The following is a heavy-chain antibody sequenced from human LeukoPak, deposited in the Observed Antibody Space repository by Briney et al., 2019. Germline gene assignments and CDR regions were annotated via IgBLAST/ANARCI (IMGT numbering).Heavy chain of an antibody. CDR3: ARIRGGDYPDY. J-gene: IGHJ4*02. D-gene: IGHD4-17*01. CDR2: LYSGGGS. Sequence: GGSLSLSCAASGFTVSSTYMSWVRQAPGKGLEWVSLLYSGGGSYYPDSVKGRFTISRDNSKNTLYLQMNSLRAEDTAIYYCARIRGGDYPDYWSQGTLVTVSS. CDR1: GFTVSSTY. V-gene: IGHV3-66*01.